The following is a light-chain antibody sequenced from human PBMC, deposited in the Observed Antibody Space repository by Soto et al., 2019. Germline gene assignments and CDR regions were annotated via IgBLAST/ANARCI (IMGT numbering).Light chain of an antibody. V-gene: IGKV3-20*01. J-gene: IGKJ5*01. CDR3: QQYGSSPPSIT. CDR1: QSVSSSY. CDR2: GAS. Sequence: EIVLTQSPGTLSLSPGKRATLSCRASQSVSSSYLAWYQQKPGQAPRLLIYGASSRATGIPDRFSGSGSGTDFTLTISRLEPEDFAVYYCQQYGSSPPSITFGQGTRLEI.